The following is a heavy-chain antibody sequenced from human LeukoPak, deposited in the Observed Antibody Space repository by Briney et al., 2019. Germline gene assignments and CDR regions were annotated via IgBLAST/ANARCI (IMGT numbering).Heavy chain of an antibody. D-gene: IGHD6-13*01. CDR1: GFTFSSYA. CDR3: AKDTSSSWKPRIDY. J-gene: IGHJ4*02. V-gene: IGHV3-23*01. CDR2: ISGSGGST. Sequence: WGSLRLSCAASGFTFSSYAMSWVRQAPVKALEWVSGISGSGGSTYYADSVKGRFTISRDNSKNTLYLQMNSLRAKDTAVYYCAKDTSSSWKPRIDYWGQGTLVTVSS.